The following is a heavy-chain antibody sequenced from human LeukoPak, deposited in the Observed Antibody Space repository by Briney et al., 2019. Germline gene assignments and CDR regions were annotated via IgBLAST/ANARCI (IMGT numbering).Heavy chain of an antibody. J-gene: IGHJ4*02. Sequence: PGGSLRLSCAASGFTFSDYYMSWIRQAPGKGLEWVSYISSSSSYTNHADSVKGRFTISRDNAKNSLYLQMNSLRAEDTAVYYCARDGAAAADPYFDYWGQGTLVTVSS. CDR1: GFTFSDYY. V-gene: IGHV3-11*06. D-gene: IGHD6-13*01. CDR3: ARDGAAAADPYFDY. CDR2: ISSSSSYT.